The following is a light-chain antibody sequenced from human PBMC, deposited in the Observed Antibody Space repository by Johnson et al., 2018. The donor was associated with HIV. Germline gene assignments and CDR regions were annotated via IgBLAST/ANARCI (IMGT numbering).Light chain of an antibody. CDR1: SSNIGKNY. CDR2: YNH. Sequence: QSALTQPPSVSAAPGQKVTISCSGSSSNIGKNYVSWYQQLPGTAPKLLIFYNHKRPPGIPDRFFGSKSGTSATPGITGLQTGDEADYYCGTWDSSLSAYVFGTGTKVIVL. CDR3: GTWDSSLSAYV. J-gene: IGLJ1*01. V-gene: IGLV1-51*01.